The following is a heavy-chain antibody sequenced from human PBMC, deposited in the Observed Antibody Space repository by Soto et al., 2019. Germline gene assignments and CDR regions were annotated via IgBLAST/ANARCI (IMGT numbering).Heavy chain of an antibody. J-gene: IGHJ4*02. CDR2: ISSSSYI. CDR3: ALGRYCSSTSCYVHGTFDY. V-gene: IGHV3-21*01. D-gene: IGHD2-2*01. CDR1: GFTFSSYS. Sequence: GGSLRLSCAAPGFTFSSYSMNWVRQAPGKGLEWVSSISSSSYIYYADSVKGRFPISRDKAKNSLYLQMNSLEAEDTAVYYCALGRYCSSTSCYVHGTFDYWGQGTLVTVSS.